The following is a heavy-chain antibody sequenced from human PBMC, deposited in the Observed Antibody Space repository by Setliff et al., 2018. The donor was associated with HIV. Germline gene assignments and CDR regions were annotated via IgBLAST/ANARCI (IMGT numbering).Heavy chain of an antibody. CDR2: INHGGST. D-gene: IGHD3-10*01. CDR3: ARSCGSGTYGGWFDP. Sequence: SETLSLTCAVYGASISDYYWRWVRQPPGKGLEWIGEINHGGSTNYNPSLKSRFTISVDTSKNQFSLKLTSVTAADTAMYHCARSCGSGTYGGWFDPWGQGTRVTVSS. J-gene: IGHJ5*02. V-gene: IGHV4-34*01. CDR1: GASISDYY.